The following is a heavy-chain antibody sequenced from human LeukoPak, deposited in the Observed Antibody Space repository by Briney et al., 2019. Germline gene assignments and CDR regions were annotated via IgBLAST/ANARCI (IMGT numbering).Heavy chain of an antibody. V-gene: IGHV4-39*07. D-gene: IGHD6-13*01. Sequence: SETLSLTCTVSGGSISSSSYYWGWIRQPPGKGLEWIGSIYYSGSTYYNPSLKSRVTISVDTSKNQFSLKLSSVTAADTAVYYCARDLFRQQCFDYWGQGTLVTVSS. CDR1: GGSISSSSYY. CDR2: IYYSGST. CDR3: ARDLFRQQCFDY. J-gene: IGHJ4*02.